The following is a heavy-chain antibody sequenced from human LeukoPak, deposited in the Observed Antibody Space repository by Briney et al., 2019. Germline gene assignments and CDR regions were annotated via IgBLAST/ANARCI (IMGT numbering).Heavy chain of an antibody. V-gene: IGHV4-59*01. J-gene: IGHJ4*02. D-gene: IGHD1-26*01. CDR3: ARVSVITQYNGSPDYFAS. Sequence: SETLSLTCTVSGGSISSYYWSWIRQPPGKGLEWIGYIYYSGSTNYNPSLKSRVTISVDTSKNQFSLKLSSVTAADTAVYYCARVSVITQYNGSPDYFASWGQGTLLTVSS. CDR2: IYYSGST. CDR1: GGSISSYY.